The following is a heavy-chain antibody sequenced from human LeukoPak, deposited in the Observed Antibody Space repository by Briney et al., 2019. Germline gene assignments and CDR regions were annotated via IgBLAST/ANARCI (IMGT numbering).Heavy chain of an antibody. J-gene: IGHJ4*02. CDR2: ISSDGSNT. CDR1: GFTFSSYW. Sequence: GGSLRLSCAASGFTFSSYWMHCVRQAPGKGLVWVSRISSDGSNTIYADSVKGRFTISRDNAKNTLYLQMNSLRAEDTALYYCARDRGGSGPTTTDYWGQGTLVTVSS. D-gene: IGHD6-19*01. CDR3: ARDRGGSGPTTTDY. V-gene: IGHV3-74*01.